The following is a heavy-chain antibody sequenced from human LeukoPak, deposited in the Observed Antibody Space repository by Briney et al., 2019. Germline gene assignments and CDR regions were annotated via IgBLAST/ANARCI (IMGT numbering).Heavy chain of an antibody. V-gene: IGHV4-61*01. Sequence: SETLSLTCTVSGGSVSSGSYYWSWIRQPPGKGLEWIGYIYHSGSTNYNPSLKSRVTISVDTSKNQFSLKLSSVTAADTAVYYCARGNYCSGGSCYWFDPWGQGTLVTVSS. CDR3: ARGNYCSGGSCYWFDP. D-gene: IGHD2-15*01. J-gene: IGHJ5*02. CDR2: IYHSGST. CDR1: GGSVSSGSYY.